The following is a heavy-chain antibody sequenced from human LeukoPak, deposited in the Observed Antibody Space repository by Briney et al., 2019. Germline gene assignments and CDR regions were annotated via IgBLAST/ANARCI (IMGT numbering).Heavy chain of an antibody. J-gene: IGHJ4*02. CDR2: ISSSTNYI. Sequence: GGSLRLSCAASGFNFSDPYMNWVRQAPGKGLEWVSSISSSTNYIYYAESVKGRFTISRDNAKNSLYLQMNSLRAEDTAMYYCARTYYYGSGSYDYWGQGTLVTVSS. CDR3: ARTYYYGSGSYDY. V-gene: IGHV3-21*01. CDR1: GFNFSDPY. D-gene: IGHD3-10*01.